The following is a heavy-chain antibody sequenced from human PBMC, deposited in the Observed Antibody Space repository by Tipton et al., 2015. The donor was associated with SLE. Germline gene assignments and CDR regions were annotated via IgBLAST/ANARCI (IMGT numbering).Heavy chain of an antibody. Sequence: GLVKPSQTLSLTCAVYGESFNGYFWTWIRQPPGKGLEWIAEIIHSGVTNYNPSLRSRVTISVDMSKNQVSLRLNSITAADTAVYYCARVAGDWNQNYYYYYYYMDVWGKGTTVTVSS. D-gene: IGHD1-1*01. CDR3: ARVAGDWNQNYYYYYYYMDV. J-gene: IGHJ6*03. CDR2: IIHSGVT. V-gene: IGHV4-34*12. CDR1: GESFNGYF.